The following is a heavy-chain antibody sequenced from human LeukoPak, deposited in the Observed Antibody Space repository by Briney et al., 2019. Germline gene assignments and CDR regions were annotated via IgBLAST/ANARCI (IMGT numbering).Heavy chain of an antibody. CDR3: AQKGGTDH. CDR2: ISSTSGAV. D-gene: IGHD2-15*01. V-gene: IGHV3-48*02. CDR1: GFSFSRFG. J-gene: IGHJ4*02. Sequence: GGSLRLSCAASGFSFSRFGMNWVRQDPGKRLEWISHISSTSGAVYYADSVKGRFTISRDNAKNSLYLQMSSLRNEDTAIYYCAQKGGTDHWGQGTLVTVSS.